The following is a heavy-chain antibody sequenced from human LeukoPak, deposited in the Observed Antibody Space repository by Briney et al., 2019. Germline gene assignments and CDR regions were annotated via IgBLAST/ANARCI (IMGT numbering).Heavy chain of an antibody. J-gene: IGHJ5*02. CDR1: GYSISSGYY. D-gene: IGHD6-19*01. CDR2: IYHSGST. V-gene: IGHV4-38-2*01. Sequence: PSETLSLTCAVSGYSISSGYYWGWLRPPPGKGLEWIGSIYHSGSTYYNPSLKSRVTISVDTSKNHFSLKLSSVTAADTAVYYCARLSSGWYGPNWLGRWGQGTLVTVSS. CDR3: ARLSSGWYGPNWLGR.